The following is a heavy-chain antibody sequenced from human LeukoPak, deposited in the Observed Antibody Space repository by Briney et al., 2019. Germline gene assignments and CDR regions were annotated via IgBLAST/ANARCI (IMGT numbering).Heavy chain of an antibody. D-gene: IGHD3-10*01. CDR3: ARGPTTMVRGVIFNWFDP. Sequence: SETLSLTCTVSGGSISSYYWSWIRQPPGKGLEWIGYIYYSGSTNYNPSLKSRVTISVDTSKNQFSLKLSSVTAADTAVYYCARGPTTMVRGVIFNWFDPWGQGTLVTVSS. J-gene: IGHJ5*02. CDR2: IYYSGST. CDR1: GGSISSYY. V-gene: IGHV4-59*01.